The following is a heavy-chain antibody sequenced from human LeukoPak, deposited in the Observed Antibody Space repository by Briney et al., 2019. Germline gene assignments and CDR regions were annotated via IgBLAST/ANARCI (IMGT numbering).Heavy chain of an antibody. CDR1: GYTFTGYY. CDR3: ARDRGWELWFSYYYYGMDV. J-gene: IGHJ6*02. CDR2: INPNSGGT. D-gene: IGHD5-18*01. Sequence: ASVKVSCKASGYTFTGYYMHWVRQAPGQGLEWMGWINPNSGGTNYAQKFQGRVTMTRDTSISTAYMELSRLRSDDTAVYYCARDRGWELWFSYYYYGMDVWGQGTTVTVSS. V-gene: IGHV1-2*02.